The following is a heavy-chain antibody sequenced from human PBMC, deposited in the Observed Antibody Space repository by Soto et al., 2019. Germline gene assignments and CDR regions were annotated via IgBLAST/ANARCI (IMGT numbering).Heavy chain of an antibody. J-gene: IGHJ4*02. CDR3: ARVREGQMATLYYFDY. Sequence: PSETLSLTCSVSGDSVDQTNYYWTWIRQRPGKGLEWLGNIYYNGITFYNSSLKSRVTISVDTSKNQFSLKLSSVTAADTAVYYCARVREGQMATLYYFDYWGQGTLVTVS. D-gene: IGHD5-12*01. CDR1: GDSVDQTNYY. V-gene: IGHV4-61*01. CDR2: IYYNGIT.